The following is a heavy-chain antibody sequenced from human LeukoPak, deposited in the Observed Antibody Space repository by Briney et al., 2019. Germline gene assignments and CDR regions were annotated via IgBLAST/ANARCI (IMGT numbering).Heavy chain of an antibody. J-gene: IGHJ5*02. V-gene: IGHV4-31*03. D-gene: IGHD6-13*01. CDR2: IYYSGST. Sequence: PSQTLSLTCTVSGGSISSGGYYWSWIRQHPGKGLEWIGYIYYSGSTYYNPSLKSRVTISVDTSKNQFSLKLSSVTAADTAVYYCARRLAAAGSEWFDPWGQGILVTVSS. CDR3: ARRLAAAGSEWFDP. CDR1: GGSISSGGYY.